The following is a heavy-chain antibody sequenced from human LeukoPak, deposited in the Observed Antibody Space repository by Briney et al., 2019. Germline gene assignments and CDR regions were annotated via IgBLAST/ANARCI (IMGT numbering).Heavy chain of an antibody. CDR3: SRVNPTSGSYYDAFDI. J-gene: IGHJ3*02. CDR1: GFILRDFP. Sequence: GGSRRLSCAASGFILRDFPRHWVGQASGEGLGGIGLIRSKANNYATAYGASVQGRFTISRDDSKNTAYLQMNSLKTEDTAVYYCSRVNPTSGSYYDAFDIWGQGTMVTVSS. V-gene: IGHV3-73*01. D-gene: IGHD1-26*01. CDR2: IRSKANNYAT.